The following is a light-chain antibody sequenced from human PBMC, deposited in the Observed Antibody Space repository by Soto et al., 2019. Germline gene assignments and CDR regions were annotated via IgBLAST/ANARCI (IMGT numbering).Light chain of an antibody. CDR3: QQSYSTAPWT. Sequence: DIQMTQSPSSLSASVGERVTITCRASQSISSYLNWYQQKPGKAPKLLIYAASSLQSAVPSMFSGSGSGTEFTLTISSMQPEDFATYYCQQSYSTAPWTFGQVTKMEIK. V-gene: IGKV1-39*01. CDR1: QSISSY. J-gene: IGKJ2*02. CDR2: AAS.